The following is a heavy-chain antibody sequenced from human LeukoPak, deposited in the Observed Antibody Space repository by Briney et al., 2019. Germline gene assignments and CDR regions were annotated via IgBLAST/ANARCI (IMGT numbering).Heavy chain of an antibody. CDR3: AREGNGLLSKDLDY. D-gene: IGHD2-15*01. CDR2: INPRDGGT. V-gene: IGHV1-2*02. Sequence: GASVKVFCKGSGYTFTDYYLHWVRQAPGQGLEWVGYINPRDGGTSSPPNFRGRVTMTTAASSSTVYMELSRLTSDDTAIYYCAREGNGLLSKDLDYWGRGTLVTVSS. CDR1: GYTFTDYY. J-gene: IGHJ4*02.